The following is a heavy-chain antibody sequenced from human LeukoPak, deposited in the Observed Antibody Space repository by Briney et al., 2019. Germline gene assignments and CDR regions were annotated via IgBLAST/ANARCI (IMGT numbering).Heavy chain of an antibody. CDR2: IYTSGST. CDR3: AREPITMIVVVTPGAFDI. J-gene: IGHJ3*02. D-gene: IGHD3-22*01. Sequence: SETLSLTCTVSGGSISRYYWSWIRQPAGKGLERIGRIYTSGSTNYNPSLKSRVTMSVDTSKNQFSLKLSSVTAADTAVYYCAREPITMIVVVTPGAFDIWGQGTMVTVSS. V-gene: IGHV4-4*07. CDR1: GGSISRYY.